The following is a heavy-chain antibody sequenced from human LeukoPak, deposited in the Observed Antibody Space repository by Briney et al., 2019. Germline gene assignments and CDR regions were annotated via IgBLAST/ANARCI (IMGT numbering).Heavy chain of an antibody. D-gene: IGHD4/OR15-4a*01. CDR2: LYYTGTT. CDR3: ARLTSSTYYWFDP. J-gene: IGHJ5*02. Sequence: PSDTLSLTCTVSGGSINSSSYYWGWIRQPPGKGLDWIGSLYYTGTTYYNPSLKSRVTISVDTSKNQFSLRLTSVTAGDTAVYYCARLTSSTYYWFDPWGQGTLVTVSS. V-gene: IGHV4-39*01. CDR1: GGSINSSSYY.